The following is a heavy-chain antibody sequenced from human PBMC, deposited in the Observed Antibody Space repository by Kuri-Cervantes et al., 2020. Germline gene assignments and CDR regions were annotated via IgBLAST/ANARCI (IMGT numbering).Heavy chain of an antibody. V-gene: IGHV5-51*01. CDR1: GYYFTSYW. J-gene: IGHJ4*02. CDR3: ARQYYYGSGSRQFDY. D-gene: IGHD3-10*01. Sequence: GESLKISCKSSGYYFTSYWIGWVRQMPGKGLEWMGIIYPGDSDTRYSPSFQGQVTISADKSISTAYLQWSSLKASDTAMYYCARQYYYGSGSRQFDYWGQGTLVTVSS. CDR2: IYPGDSDT.